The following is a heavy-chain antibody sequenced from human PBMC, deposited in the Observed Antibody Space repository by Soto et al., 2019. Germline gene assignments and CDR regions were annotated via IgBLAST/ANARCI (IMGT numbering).Heavy chain of an antibody. Sequence: ASVKVSCKASGYTFTGYYMHWVRQAPGQGLEWMGWINPNSGGTNYEQKFQDRVTMTRDTPISTAYMELSRLRSDDTAVYYCAREEELWNGSSYHYYGMDVWGQGTTVTVSS. CDR2: INPNSGGT. J-gene: IGHJ6*02. V-gene: IGHV1-2*02. D-gene: IGHD3-10*01. CDR3: AREEELWNGSSYHYYGMDV. CDR1: GYTFTGYY.